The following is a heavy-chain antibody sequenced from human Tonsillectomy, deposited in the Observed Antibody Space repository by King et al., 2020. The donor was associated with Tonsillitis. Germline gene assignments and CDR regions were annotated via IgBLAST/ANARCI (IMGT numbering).Heavy chain of an antibody. J-gene: IGHJ4*02. CDR2: IYPGDSDT. CDR3: ARPRDYDILTGFNPLDY. CDR1: GYSFISYW. D-gene: IGHD3-9*01. Sequence: QLVQSGAEVKKPGESLKISCKGSGYSFISYWIGWVRQMPGKGLEWMGIIYPGDSDTRYSPSFQGQVTISADKSISTAYLQWSSLKASDTAMYYCARPRDYDILTGFNPLDYWGQGTLVTVSS. V-gene: IGHV5-51*01.